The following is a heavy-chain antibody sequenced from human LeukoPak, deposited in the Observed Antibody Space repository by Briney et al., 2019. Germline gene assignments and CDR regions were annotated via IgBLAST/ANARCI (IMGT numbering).Heavy chain of an antibody. CDR2: IKQDGNEK. CDR3: ATGGTNTWPRAAFDY. Sequence: GGSLRLSCAAPGFSFSSYYMSWVRQAPGKGLEWVANIKQDGNEKSYVDSVKGRFTISRDSAKSSLYLQMNSLRAEDTAVYYCATGGTNTWPRAAFDYWGRGTLVTVSS. CDR1: GFSFSSYY. J-gene: IGHJ4*02. V-gene: IGHV3-7*01. D-gene: IGHD2-15*01.